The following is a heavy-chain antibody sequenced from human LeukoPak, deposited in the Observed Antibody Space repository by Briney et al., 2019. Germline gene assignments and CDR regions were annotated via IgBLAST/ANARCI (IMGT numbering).Heavy chain of an antibody. J-gene: IGHJ4*02. CDR3: ARDWGYGDYTFLFDY. V-gene: IGHV1-18*01. D-gene: IGHD4-17*01. CDR1: GYTFTSYG. CDR2: ISAYNGNT. Sequence: ASVKVSCKASGYTFTSYGISWVRQAPGQGLEWMGWISAYNGNTNYAQKLQGRVTMTTDTSTSTAYMELRSLRSDDTAVYYCARDWGYGDYTFLFDYRGQGTLVTVSS.